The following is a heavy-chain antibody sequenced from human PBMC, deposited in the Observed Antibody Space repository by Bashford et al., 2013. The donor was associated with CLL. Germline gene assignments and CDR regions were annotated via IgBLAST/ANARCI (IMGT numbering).Heavy chain of an antibody. Sequence: SETLSLTCSLSGDSINNYYWSWIRQPAGKGLEWIGRIYSSGSTNYNPSLKSRVSMSVDTSKNHFSLKLSSVTAADTAVYYCARGGHYDTSGSPRWYYYGMDVWGQGTTVTVSS. D-gene: IGHD3-22*01. V-gene: IGHV4-4*07. CDR1: GDSINNYY. J-gene: IGHJ6*02. CDR3: ARGGHYDTSGSPRWYYYGMDV. CDR2: IYSSGST.